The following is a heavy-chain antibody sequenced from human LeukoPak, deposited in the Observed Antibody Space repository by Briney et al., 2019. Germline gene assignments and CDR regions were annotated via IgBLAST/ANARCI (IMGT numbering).Heavy chain of an antibody. V-gene: IGHV4-4*07. CDR3: ARDQGSGSYPYYYYYMDV. D-gene: IGHD1-26*01. CDR2: IYTSGST. J-gene: IGHJ6*03. CDR1: GGSISSYY. Sequence: KPSETLSLTCTVSGGSISSYYWSWLRQPAGKGLEWIGRIYTSGSTNYNPSLKSRVTMSVDTSKNQFSLKLSSVTAADTAVYYCARDQGSGSYPYYYYYMDVWGKGTTVTVSS.